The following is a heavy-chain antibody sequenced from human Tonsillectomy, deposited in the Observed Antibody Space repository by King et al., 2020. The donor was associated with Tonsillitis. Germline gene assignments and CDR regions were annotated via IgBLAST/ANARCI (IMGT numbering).Heavy chain of an antibody. V-gene: IGHV3-30*03. J-gene: IGHJ4*02. CDR2: ISYDGSNK. D-gene: IGHD2-15*01. Sequence: VQLVESGGGVVQPGGSLRLSCAASGFTFSSYGMHWVRQAPGKGLEWVAVISYDGSNKYYADSVKGRFTISRDNSKNTLYLQMNSLRAEDTAVYYCARDRWRAEPFDYWGQGTLVTVSS. CDR3: ARDRWRAEPFDY. CDR1: GFTFSSYG.